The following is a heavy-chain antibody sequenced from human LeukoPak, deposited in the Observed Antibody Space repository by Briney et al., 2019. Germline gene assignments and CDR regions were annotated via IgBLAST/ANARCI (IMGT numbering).Heavy chain of an antibody. J-gene: IGHJ5*02. D-gene: IGHD2-2*01. CDR1: DHTFTSYG. CDR2: IIPILGIA. V-gene: IGHV1-69*04. CDR3: ARAALIPAAAIRWFDP. Sequence: GASVKVSCKASDHTFTSYGISWVRQAPGQGLEWMGRIIPILGIANYAQKFQGRVTITADKSTSTACMELSSLRSEDTAVYYCARAALIPAAAIRWFDPWGQGTLVTVSS.